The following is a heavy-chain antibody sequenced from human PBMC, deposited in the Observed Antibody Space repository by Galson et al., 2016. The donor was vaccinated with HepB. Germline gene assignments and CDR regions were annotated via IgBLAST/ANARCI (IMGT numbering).Heavy chain of an antibody. CDR1: GFSFGFTFSNSA. CDR2: IGYSCGSI. Sequence: SLRLSCAASGFSFGFTFSNSAMSWVRQAPGKGPEWVAAIGYSCGSIYYADSVKGRFTISRDNSKNTLYLQMNNLRADDTAVYYCAKGSTSRFDYWGQGTLVAVSS. CDR3: AKGSTSRFDY. J-gene: IGHJ4*02. D-gene: IGHD2-2*01. V-gene: IGHV3-23*01.